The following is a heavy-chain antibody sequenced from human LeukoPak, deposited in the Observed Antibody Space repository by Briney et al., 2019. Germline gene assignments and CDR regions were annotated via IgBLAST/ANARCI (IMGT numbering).Heavy chain of an antibody. CDR1: GFTFSSYA. D-gene: IGHD3-3*01. J-gene: IGHJ3*02. CDR2: IKWNSGNK. CDR3: VKGGFLEWLTPPYDAFDI. Sequence: PGGSLRLSCAASGFTFSSYAMSWVRQAPGKGLEWVSGIKWNSGNKGYADSVKGRFTISRDNAKNSLYLQMNSLRAEDTALYYCVKGGFLEWLTPPYDAFDIWGQGTMVTVSS. V-gene: IGHV3-9*01.